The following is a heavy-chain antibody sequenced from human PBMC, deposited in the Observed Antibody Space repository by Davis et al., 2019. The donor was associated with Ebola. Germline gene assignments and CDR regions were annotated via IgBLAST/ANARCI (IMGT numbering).Heavy chain of an antibody. J-gene: IGHJ4*02. V-gene: IGHV4-34*01. D-gene: IGHD4-17*01. CDR2: INHSGST. Sequence: PSETLSLTCAVYGGSFSGYYWSWIRQPPGKGLEWIGEINHSGSTNYNPSLKSRVTISVDTSKNQFSLKLSSVTAADTAVYYCARHDGSTVTTNPDYWGQGTLVTVSS. CDR3: ARHDGSTVTTNPDY. CDR1: GGSFSGYY.